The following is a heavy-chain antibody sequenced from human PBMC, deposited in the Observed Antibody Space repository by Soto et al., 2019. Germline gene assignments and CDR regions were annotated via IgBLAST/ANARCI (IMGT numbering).Heavy chain of an antibody. D-gene: IGHD6-19*01. CDR2: VYSGGT. Sequence: ASETLSLTCTVSGDSISSFYWSWIRQPPGKGLEWIGYVYSGGTNYNPSLKSRVTISVDTSKSQFSLKLSSVTAADTAVYYCARDRKPSEWLGINYWGQGTLVTVSS. CDR1: GDSISSFY. V-gene: IGHV4-59*01. J-gene: IGHJ4*02. CDR3: ARDRKPSEWLGINY.